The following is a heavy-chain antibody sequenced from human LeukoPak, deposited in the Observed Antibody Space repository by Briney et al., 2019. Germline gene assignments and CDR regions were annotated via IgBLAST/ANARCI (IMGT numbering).Heavy chain of an antibody. CDR1: GGSISSYS. D-gene: IGHD6-25*01. CDR2: IYHTGST. CDR3: ARRGRNSSGWQDYL. J-gene: IGHJ4*02. Sequence: PSETLSPTCTVSGGSISSYSWSWIRQPPGRGLEWIANIYHTGSTNYNPSLSSRVTISIDTAKNQFSLKLTSVTAADTAVYYCARRGRNSSGWQDYLWGQGTLVTVSS. V-gene: IGHV4-59*01.